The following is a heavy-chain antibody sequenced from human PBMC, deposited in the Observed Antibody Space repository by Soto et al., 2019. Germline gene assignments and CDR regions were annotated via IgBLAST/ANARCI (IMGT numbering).Heavy chain of an antibody. V-gene: IGHV4-34*01. CDR3: ARGLYTITIFGVVIGPPSSMDV. CDR2: INHSGST. D-gene: IGHD3-3*01. CDR1: GGSFSGYY. Sequence: PSETLSLTCAVYGGSFSGYYWSWIRQPPGKGLEWIGEINHSGSTNYNPSLKSRVTISVDTSTNQFSLKLSSVTAADTAVYYCARGLYTITIFGVVIGPPSSMDVWGQGTTVTVSS. J-gene: IGHJ6*02.